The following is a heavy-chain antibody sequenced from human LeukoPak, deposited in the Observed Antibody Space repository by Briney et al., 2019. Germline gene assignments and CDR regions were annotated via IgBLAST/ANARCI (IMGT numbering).Heavy chain of an antibody. CDR3: ARDGAMVRGVILPYFDY. D-gene: IGHD3-10*01. CDR2: ISYDGSNK. J-gene: IGHJ4*02. Sequence: WRSLRLSCAASGFTFSSYAMHWVRQAPGKRLEWVAVISYDGSNKYYADSVKGRFTISRDNSKNTLYLQMNSLRAEDTAVYYCARDGAMVRGVILPYFDYWGQGTLVTVSS. V-gene: IGHV3-30-3*01. CDR1: GFTFSSYA.